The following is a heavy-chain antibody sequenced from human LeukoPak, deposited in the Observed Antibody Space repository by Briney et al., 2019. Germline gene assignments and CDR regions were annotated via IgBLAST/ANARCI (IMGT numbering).Heavy chain of an antibody. V-gene: IGHV3-23*01. J-gene: IGHJ4*02. CDR2: ISGSGGST. CDR1: GFTFSSYA. D-gene: IGHD2-2*01. Sequence: GGSLRLSCAASGFTFSSYAMSWVRQATGKGLEWVSAISGSGGSTYYADCVKGRFTISRDNFKNTLYLQMNSLRAEDTAVYYCAKQYCSSTSCYAGPFLVGYFDYWGQGTLVTVSS. CDR3: AKQYCSSTSCYAGPFLVGYFDY.